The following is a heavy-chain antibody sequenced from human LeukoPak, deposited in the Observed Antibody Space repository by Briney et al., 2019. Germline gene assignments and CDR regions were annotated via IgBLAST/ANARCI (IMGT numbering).Heavy chain of an antibody. CDR1: GFTFSSYA. CDR3: AKGDYDFWSGLPFFDY. CDR2: ISGSGGST. D-gene: IGHD3-3*01. V-gene: IGHV3-23*01. Sequence: GGSLRLSCAASGFTFSSYAMSWVRQAPGKGLEWASAISGSGGSTYYADSVKGRFTISRDNSKNTLYLQMNSLRAEDTAVYYCAKGDYDFWSGLPFFDYWGQGTLVTVSS. J-gene: IGHJ4*02.